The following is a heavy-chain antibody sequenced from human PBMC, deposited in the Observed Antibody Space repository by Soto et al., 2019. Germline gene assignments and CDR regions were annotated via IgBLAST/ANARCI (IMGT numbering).Heavy chain of an antibody. D-gene: IGHD2-2*01. CDR2: IKQDGSEK. V-gene: IGHV3-7*05. J-gene: IGHJ4*02. Sequence: GGSLRLSCAASGFTFSSYWMSWVRQAPGKGLEWVANIKQDGSEKYYVDSVKGRFTISRDNSKNTLYLQMNSLRAEDTAVYYCAKGYVVVVPGICDYWGQGTLVTVSS. CDR3: AKGYVVVVPGICDY. CDR1: GFTFSSYW.